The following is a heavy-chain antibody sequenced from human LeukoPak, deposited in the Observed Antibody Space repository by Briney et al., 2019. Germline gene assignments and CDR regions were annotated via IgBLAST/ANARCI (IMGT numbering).Heavy chain of an antibody. CDR3: ARGLDYMDV. CDR1: GFNFNIYE. V-gene: IGHV3-48*03. Sequence: GGSLRLSCAASGFNFNIYEMNWVRQAPGKGLEWISYISSSGSIILYTDSVKGRFTISRDNAKNTLYLQMNSLRAEDTAVYYCARGLDYMDVWGKGTTVTVSS. CDR2: ISSSGSII. J-gene: IGHJ6*03.